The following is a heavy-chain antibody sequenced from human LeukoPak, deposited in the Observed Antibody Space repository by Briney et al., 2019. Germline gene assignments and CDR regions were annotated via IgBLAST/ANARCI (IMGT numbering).Heavy chain of an antibody. V-gene: IGHV4-39*01. CDR2: IYYSGST. D-gene: IGHD3-16*01. J-gene: IGHJ4*02. CDR1: GGSISSSSYY. Sequence: SETLSLTCTVSGGSISSSSYYWGWIRQPPGKGLEWIGSIYYSGSTYYNPSLKSRVTISVDTSKNQFSLKLSSVTAADTAVYYCARRGAVTVDFDYWGQGTLVTVSS. CDR3: ARRGAVTVDFDY.